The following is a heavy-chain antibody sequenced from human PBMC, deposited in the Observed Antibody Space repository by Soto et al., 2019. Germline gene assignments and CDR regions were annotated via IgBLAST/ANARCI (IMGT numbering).Heavy chain of an antibody. CDR2: MNPNSGNT. D-gene: IGHD3-10*01. J-gene: IGHJ6*02. CDR1: GYTFTSYD. Sequence: ASVKVSCKASGYTFTSYDINWVRQATGQGLEWMGWMNPNSGNTGYAQKFQGRVTMIRDTSISTAYMELSSLRSEDTAVYYCARAGWGVVIFQYGIDVWGQGTTVTVSS. CDR3: ARAGWGVVIFQYGIDV. V-gene: IGHV1-8*01.